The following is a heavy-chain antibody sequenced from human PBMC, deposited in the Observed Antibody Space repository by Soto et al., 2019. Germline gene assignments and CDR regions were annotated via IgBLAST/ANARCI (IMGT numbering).Heavy chain of an antibody. D-gene: IGHD6-6*01. CDR1: GFTVSSNY. V-gene: IGHV3-53*01. J-gene: IGHJ5*02. Sequence: VVSLRLSCGASGFTVSSNYMSWVRQAPGKGLEWVSVIYSGESKLYADSVKGRFTISRDNFKNTLYLQMNSRRSEDTAVYYCARDPSCSSSLGWFDPWGQGALVTVSS. CDR3: ARDPSCSSSLGWFDP. CDR2: IYSGESK.